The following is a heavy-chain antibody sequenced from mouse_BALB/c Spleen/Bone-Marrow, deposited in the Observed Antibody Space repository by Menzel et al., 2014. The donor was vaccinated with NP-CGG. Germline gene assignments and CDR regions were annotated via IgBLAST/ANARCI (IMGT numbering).Heavy chain of an antibody. D-gene: IGHD1-1*01. CDR1: GYSFSTYW. V-gene: IGHV1-5*01. CDR2: TYPGNSDS. Sequence: EVQLQQSVTVLSRPGASVKMSCKASGYSFSTYWMHWVKQRPGQGLEWIGATYPGNSDSSYNQKFEGKAKLTAVTSASTAYMELISLTHEDSAVYYCTRRGSSAFPYWGQGTLVTASA. CDR3: TRRGSSAFPY. J-gene: IGHJ3*01.